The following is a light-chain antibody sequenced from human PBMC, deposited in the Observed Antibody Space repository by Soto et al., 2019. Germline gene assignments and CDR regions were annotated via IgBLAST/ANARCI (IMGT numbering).Light chain of an antibody. Sequence: DIRKTQSPSTLPASVRVRDTLTFRASQTISKWLAWYQQKPGKPPKLLIYDASSLESGVPSRFSGSGSGTEFTLTISSLQPDDFATYYCQEYNSFSTFGQGTEVDI. V-gene: IGKV1-5*01. CDR2: DAS. CDR1: QTISKW. CDR3: QEYNSFST. J-gene: IGKJ1*01.